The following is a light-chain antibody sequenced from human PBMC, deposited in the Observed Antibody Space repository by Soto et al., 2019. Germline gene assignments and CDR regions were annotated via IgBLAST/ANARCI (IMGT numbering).Light chain of an antibody. J-gene: IGKJ5*01. Sequence: DIQMTQSPSPLSASVGDRVTITCRASQSITSYLNWYQQKPGKAPELLIHAASSLQSGVPSRFSGSGSGTDFTLTISSLQPEDFATYYCQQLNSYPITFGQGTRLEIK. CDR2: AAS. V-gene: IGKV1-39*01. CDR3: QQLNSYPIT. CDR1: QSITSY.